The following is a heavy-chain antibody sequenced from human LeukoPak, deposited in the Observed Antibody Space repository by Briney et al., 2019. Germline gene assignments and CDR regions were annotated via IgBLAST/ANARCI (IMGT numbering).Heavy chain of an antibody. Sequence: ASVKVSCKASGYTFTSYDINWVRQATGQGLEWMGWMNPNSGNTGYAQKFQGRVTMTRSTSISTAYMELSSLRSEDTAVYYCARAYTAMVNNWFDPWGQGTLVTVSS. CDR1: GYTFTSYD. CDR2: MNPNSGNT. V-gene: IGHV1-8*01. J-gene: IGHJ5*02. CDR3: ARAYTAMVNNWFDP. D-gene: IGHD5-18*01.